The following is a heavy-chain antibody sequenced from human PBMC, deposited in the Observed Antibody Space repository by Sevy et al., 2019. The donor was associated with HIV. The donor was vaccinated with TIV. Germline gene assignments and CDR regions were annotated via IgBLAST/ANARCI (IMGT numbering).Heavy chain of an antibody. Sequence: SETLSLTCTVSGGSITSLYWNWIRQPPGKGLEWIANIYYNGHINYNPSLKSRVTLSLDTSKNQFSLRLSSVTAADTAMYYCAGEKAWGSCYSWGQGTLVTVSS. CDR1: GGSITSLY. D-gene: IGHD2-2*01. CDR3: AGEKAWGSCYS. V-gene: IGHV4-59*08. J-gene: IGHJ4*02. CDR2: IYYNGHI.